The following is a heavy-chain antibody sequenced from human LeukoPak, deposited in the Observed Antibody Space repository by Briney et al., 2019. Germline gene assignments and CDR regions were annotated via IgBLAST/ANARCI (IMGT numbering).Heavy chain of an antibody. V-gene: IGHV1-18*04. CDR1: GYTFTSYY. D-gene: IGHD2-8*01. CDR2: ISPYTGNT. J-gene: IGHJ1*01. CDR3: ATCHCTNGVCYGECEYFQH. Sequence: ASVKVSCKASGYTFTSYYMHWVRQAPGQGLEWMGWISPYTGNTNYAQKFQGRVIVTTDTSTSTAYMELRSLRSDDTAVYYCATCHCTNGVCYGECEYFQHWGQGTLVTVSS.